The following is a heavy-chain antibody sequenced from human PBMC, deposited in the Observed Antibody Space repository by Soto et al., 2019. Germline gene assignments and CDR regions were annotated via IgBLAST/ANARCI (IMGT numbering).Heavy chain of an antibody. CDR3: ARDPERYYDSSGYYWPYYFDY. CDR1: GGTFSSYA. V-gene: IGHV1-69*13. D-gene: IGHD3-22*01. Sequence: SVKVSCKASGGTFSSYAISWVRQAPGQGLEWMGGIIPIFGTTNYAQKFQGRVTITADESTSTAYMELSSLRSEDTAVYYCARDPERYYDSSGYYWPYYFDYWGQGTLVTVSS. J-gene: IGHJ4*02. CDR2: IIPIFGTT.